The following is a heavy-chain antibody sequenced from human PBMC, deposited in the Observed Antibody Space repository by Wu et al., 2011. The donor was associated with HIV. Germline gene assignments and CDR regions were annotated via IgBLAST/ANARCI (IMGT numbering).Heavy chain of an antibody. Sequence: QVQLVQSGAEMKKPGSSVKLSCEASGGTLSSYAISWVRQAPGQGLEWMGGIFPAYHSIHYAEKFQGGVTITTDDSTTTVYLELRSLRFGDTAVYYCAYRLPGVGVGRHYYYGMDVWGQGTTVIVSS. V-gene: IGHV1-69*05. J-gene: IGHJ6*02. CDR2: IFPAYHSI. CDR3: AYRLPGVGVGRHYYYGMDV. CDR1: GGTLSSYA. D-gene: IGHD3-16*01.